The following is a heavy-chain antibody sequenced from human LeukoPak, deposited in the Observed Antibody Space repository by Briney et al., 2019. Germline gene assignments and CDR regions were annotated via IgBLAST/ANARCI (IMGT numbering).Heavy chain of an antibody. CDR2: INPNSGNT. J-gene: IGHJ4*02. CDR1: GYTFTGYY. Sequence: ASVKVSCKASGYTFTGYYIHRVRQAPGQGLEWMGWINPNSGNTNSAQKFQGRVTMTRDTSITTAYMELSRLRSDDTAVYYCARGYSGYDFAYWGQGTLVTVSS. D-gene: IGHD5-12*01. V-gene: IGHV1-2*02. CDR3: ARGYSGYDFAY.